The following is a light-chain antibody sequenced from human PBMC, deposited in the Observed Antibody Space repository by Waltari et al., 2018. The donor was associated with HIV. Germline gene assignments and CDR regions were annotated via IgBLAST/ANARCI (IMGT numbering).Light chain of an antibody. CDR3: RQSYSTPGT. CDR1: QSITNH. CDR2: AGY. J-gene: IGKJ2*01. Sequence: DIQMTQSPSSLSASVGDRVTITCRASQSITNHLNWYKQKPGKAPSRLVFAGYSVQSGAPARFSRSGSGTDFAVTIARLQAEDVSTYYYRQSYSTPGTFAQWTKLDIE. V-gene: IGKV1-39*01.